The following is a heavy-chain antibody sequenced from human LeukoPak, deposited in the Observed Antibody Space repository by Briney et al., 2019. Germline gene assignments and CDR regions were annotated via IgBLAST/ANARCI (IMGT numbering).Heavy chain of an antibody. CDR2: ISSDGGST. CDR3: VNYGMDV. V-gene: IGHV3-64*01. J-gene: IGHJ6*02. CDR1: GFTFSMYA. Sequence: QTGGSLRLSCAASGFTFSMYAMHCVRQAPGKGLEYVSAISSDGGSTYYANSVKGRFTISRDNSKNTLYLQMGSLRAEDMAVYYCVNYGMDVWGQGTTVTVSS.